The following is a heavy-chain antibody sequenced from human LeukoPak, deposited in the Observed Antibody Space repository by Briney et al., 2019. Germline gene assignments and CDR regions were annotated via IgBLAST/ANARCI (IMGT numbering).Heavy chain of an antibody. V-gene: IGHV4-38-2*02. CDR2: IYHSGGT. CDR1: GYSIRSGYY. Sequence: PSETLSLTYTVSGYSIRSGYYWGWIRQPPGKGLEWIGSIYHSGGTYYNPSLKSRVTISVDTSKNQFSLKLSSVTAADTAVYYCARDRIYGSGSDHFDYWGQGTLVTVSS. J-gene: IGHJ4*02. CDR3: ARDRIYGSGSDHFDY. D-gene: IGHD3-10*01.